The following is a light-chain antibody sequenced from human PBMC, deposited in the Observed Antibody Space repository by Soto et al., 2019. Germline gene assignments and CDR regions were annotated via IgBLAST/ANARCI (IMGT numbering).Light chain of an antibody. CDR1: QSLLNSDGYNY. Sequence: DIVMTQSPLSLPVTPGEPASISCRSSQSLLNSDGYNYLDWYLQKPGQSPQLLIYLCSYRASGVPDRLSGSGSGTDFTLKISRVEAEDVGVYFCMQGIQTPPSFGQGTRVEIK. CDR3: MQGIQTPPS. J-gene: IGKJ1*01. CDR2: LCS. V-gene: IGKV2-28*01.